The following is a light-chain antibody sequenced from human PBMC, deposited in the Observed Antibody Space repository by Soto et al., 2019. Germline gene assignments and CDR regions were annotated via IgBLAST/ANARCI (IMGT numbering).Light chain of an antibody. CDR2: EVS. CDR3: CSYVGRSDSYV. J-gene: IGLJ1*01. V-gene: IGLV2-23*02. CDR1: SSDVGSNDL. Sequence: QSVLSQPVSVSGSPGQSITISCTGTSSDVGSNDLVSWYQQHPGKAPKLMIYEVSKRPSGISNRFSGSKSGNTASLTISGLQAEDEGDYYCCSYVGRSDSYVFGAGTKVTVL.